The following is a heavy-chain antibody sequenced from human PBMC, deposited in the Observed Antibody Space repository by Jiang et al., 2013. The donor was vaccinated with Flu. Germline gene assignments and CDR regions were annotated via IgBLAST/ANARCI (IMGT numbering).Heavy chain of an antibody. D-gene: IGHD3-22*01. CDR2: INPNSGGT. V-gene: IGHV1-2*04. J-gene: IGHJ6*02. CDR3: ARNYYDSSGYYFPYGMDV. CDR1: GYTFTGYY. Sequence: SGYTFTGYYMHWVRQAPGQGLEWMGWINPNSGGTNYAQKFQGWVTMTRDTSISTAYMELSRLRSDDTAVYYCARNYYDSSGYYFPYGMDVWGQGTTVTVSS.